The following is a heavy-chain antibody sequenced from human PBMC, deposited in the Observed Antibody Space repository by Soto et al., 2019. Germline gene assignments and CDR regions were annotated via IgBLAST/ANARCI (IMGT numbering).Heavy chain of an antibody. CDR3: ARGGPAGGGYYYGLDV. V-gene: IGHV3-66*01. CDR1: GFTVSSNY. D-gene: IGHD6-13*01. CDR2: IYSGGNT. Sequence: EVQLVESGGGLVQPGGSLRLSCAASGFTVSSNYMSWVRQAPGKGLEWVSVIYSGGNTYYADSVKGRFTISRDNSKNPLYLQMNSLRAEDTGGYYCARGGPAGGGYYYGLDVWGQGTTVTVSS. J-gene: IGHJ6*02.